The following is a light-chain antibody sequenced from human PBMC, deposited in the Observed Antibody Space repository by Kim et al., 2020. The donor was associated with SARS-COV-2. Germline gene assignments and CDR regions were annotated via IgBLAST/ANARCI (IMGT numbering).Light chain of an antibody. CDR2: GAS. J-gene: IGKJ2*01. V-gene: IGKV3-20*01. CDR3: QQYGTSHYT. CDR1: QSVSSTY. Sequence: EIVLTQSPGTLSLSPGERATLPCRASQSVSSTYLAWYQQKPGQAPRLLIYGASSRATGIPDRFSGSGSGTDFTLTISRLEPEDVAVYYCQQYGTSHYTFGQGTKLEI.